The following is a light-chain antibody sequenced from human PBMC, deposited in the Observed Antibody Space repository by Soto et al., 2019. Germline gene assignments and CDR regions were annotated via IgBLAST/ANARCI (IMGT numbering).Light chain of an antibody. CDR2: DVS. V-gene: IGLV2-11*01. CDR3: CSYTGSSL. J-gene: IGLJ2*01. CDR1: SSDVGGYNY. Sequence: QSALTQPRSVSGSPGQSVTISCTGTSSDVGGYNYVSWYQQHPGKAPKLMIYDVSIRPSGVPDRFSGSKSGNTASLTISGLQAEDEADYYCCSYTGSSLFGGGTKLTVL.